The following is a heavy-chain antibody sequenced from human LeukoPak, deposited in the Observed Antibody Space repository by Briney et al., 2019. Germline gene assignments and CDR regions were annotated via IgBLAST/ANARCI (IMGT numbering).Heavy chain of an antibody. CDR3: AKISPRHCSGGSCYSDQGWYFDL. D-gene: IGHD2-15*01. Sequence: PGGSLRLSCAASGFTFSSYAMSWVRQAPGKGLEWVSAISGSGGSTYYADSVKGRFTISRGNSKNTLYLQMNSLRAEDTAVYYCAKISPRHCSGGSCYSDQGWYFDLWGRGTLVTVSS. CDR1: GFTFSSYA. CDR2: ISGSGGST. V-gene: IGHV3-23*01. J-gene: IGHJ2*01.